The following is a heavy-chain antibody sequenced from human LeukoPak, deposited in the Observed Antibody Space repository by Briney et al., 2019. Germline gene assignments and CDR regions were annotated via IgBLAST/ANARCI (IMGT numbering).Heavy chain of an antibody. V-gene: IGHV3-7*01. Sequence: GGSLRLSCAASGFIFSNTWMIWLRQAPEKGLEWVANIKEDGSATYYVDSVEGRFTISRDNAKNSLYLQMNNLRAEDTAIYYCARGGTQSPINWGPGTPVTVSS. CDR2: IKEDGSAT. CDR3: ARGGTQSPIN. J-gene: IGHJ4*02. CDR1: GFIFSNTW.